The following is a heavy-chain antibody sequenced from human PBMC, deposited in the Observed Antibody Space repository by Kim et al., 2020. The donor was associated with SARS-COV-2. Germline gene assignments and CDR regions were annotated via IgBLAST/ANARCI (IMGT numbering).Heavy chain of an antibody. CDR2: IYYSGST. CDR3: ARSIAAAEIYFDY. D-gene: IGHD6-13*01. J-gene: IGHJ4*02. Sequence: SETLSLTCTVSGGSISSYYWSWIRQPPGKGLEWIGYIYYSGSTNYNPSLKSRVTISVDTSKNQFSLKLSSVTAADTAVYYCARSIAAAEIYFDYWGQGTLVTVSS. CDR1: GGSISSYY. V-gene: IGHV4-59*01.